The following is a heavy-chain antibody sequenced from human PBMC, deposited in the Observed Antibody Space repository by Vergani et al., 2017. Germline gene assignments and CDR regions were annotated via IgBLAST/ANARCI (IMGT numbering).Heavy chain of an antibody. V-gene: IGHV3-23*01. CDR3: AKDXKCIAAAGKCYYYYGMDV. D-gene: IGHD6-13*01. CDR1: GFTFSSYA. J-gene: IGHJ6*02. CDR2: ISGSGGST. Sequence: EVQLLESGGGLVQPGGSLRLSCAASGFTFSSYAMSWVRQAPGKGLKWVSAISGSGGSTYYADSVKGRFTISRDNSKNTLYLQMNSLRAEDTAVYYCAKDXKCIAAAGKCYYYYGMDVWGQGTTVTVSS.